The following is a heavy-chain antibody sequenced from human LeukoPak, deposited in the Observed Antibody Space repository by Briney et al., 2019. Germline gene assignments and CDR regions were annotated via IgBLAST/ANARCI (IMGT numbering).Heavy chain of an antibody. Sequence: ASVKVSCKASLYTLTSYDINWVRQATGQGLEWMGWMKPNRGNTGYAQKFQGRVTMTRNTSISTAYMELSSLRSEDTAVYYCARGGGNIAAAGTIDYWGQGTLVTVSS. J-gene: IGHJ4*02. V-gene: IGHV1-8*01. CDR1: LYTLTSYD. CDR2: MKPNRGNT. CDR3: ARGGGNIAAAGTIDY. D-gene: IGHD6-13*01.